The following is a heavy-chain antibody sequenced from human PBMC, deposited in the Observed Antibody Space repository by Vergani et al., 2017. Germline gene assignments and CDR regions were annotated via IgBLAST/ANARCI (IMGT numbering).Heavy chain of an antibody. D-gene: IGHD3-10*01. CDR2: IYYSGST. CDR1: GGSISTYY. Sequence: QVQLQESGPGLVKPSETLSLTCTVSGGSISTYYWSWIRQPPGKGLEWIGYIYYSGSTNYNPSLRSRVTISVDTSKNQFSPKLNSVTAADTAVYYCARSQNYYGSGSYMYYFDYWGQGTLVTVSS. CDR3: ARSQNYYGSGSYMYYFDY. V-gene: IGHV4-59*08. J-gene: IGHJ4*02.